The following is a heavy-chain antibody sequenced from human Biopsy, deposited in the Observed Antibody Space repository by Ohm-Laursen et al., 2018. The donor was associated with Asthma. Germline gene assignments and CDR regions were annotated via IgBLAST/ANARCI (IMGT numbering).Heavy chain of an antibody. D-gene: IGHD4-17*01. CDR3: ARVASYGDLYFGIDV. J-gene: IGHJ6*02. CDR2: VFWGGTT. CDR1: GAYIGSRDHH. Sequence: SDTLSLTCTVGGAYIGSRDHHWSWIRQSPGTGLEWIGFVFWGGTTHYNRSLERRLSISIDTTRNEFSMTLRSVTAADTAVYFCARVASYGDLYFGIDVWGPGTTVSVS. V-gene: IGHV4-30-4*02.